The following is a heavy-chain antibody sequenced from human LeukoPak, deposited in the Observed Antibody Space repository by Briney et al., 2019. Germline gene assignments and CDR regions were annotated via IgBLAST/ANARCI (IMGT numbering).Heavy chain of an antibody. Sequence: GGSLRLSCVASGFTFDDYGIGWVRPVPGRGRGWVSGTNWNGGSTGYADSVKGRFTISRDNAKNTLYLQMNSLRAEDTAFYYCAGGTEVYYYSSSYYSYWGQGTLVTVSS. D-gene: IGHD3-22*01. J-gene: IGHJ4*02. V-gene: IGHV3-20*04. CDR3: AGGTEVYYYSSSYYSY. CDR2: TNWNGGST. CDR1: GFTFDDYG.